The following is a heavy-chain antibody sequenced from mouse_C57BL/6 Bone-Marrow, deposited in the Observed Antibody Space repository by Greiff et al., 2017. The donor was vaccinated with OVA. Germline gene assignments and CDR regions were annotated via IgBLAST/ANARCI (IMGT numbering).Heavy chain of an antibody. CDR3: ARGGAQVHFDY. J-gene: IGHJ2*01. Sequence: LQESGAELVRPGASVKLSCKASGYTFTDYYINWVKQRPGQGLEWIARIYPGSGNTYYNEKFKGKATLTAEKSSSTAYMQLSSLTSEDSAVYFCARGGAQVHFDYWGQGTTLTVSS. V-gene: IGHV1-76*01. D-gene: IGHD3-2*02. CDR2: IYPGSGNT. CDR1: GYTFTDYY.